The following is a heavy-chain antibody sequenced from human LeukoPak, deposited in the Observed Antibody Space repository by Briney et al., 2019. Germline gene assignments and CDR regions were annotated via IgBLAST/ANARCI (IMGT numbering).Heavy chain of an antibody. CDR2: ISAYNGNT. CDR1: GYTFTSYG. CDR3: ARDGNWNDGFYYYYGMDV. Sequence: ASVKVSCKASGYTFTSYGISWVRQAPGQGLEWMGWISAYNGNTNYAQKLQGRVTMTTDTSTSTAYMELRSLRSDDTAVYYCARDGNWNDGFYYYYGMDVWGQGTTVTVSS. D-gene: IGHD1-1*01. V-gene: IGHV1-18*01. J-gene: IGHJ6*02.